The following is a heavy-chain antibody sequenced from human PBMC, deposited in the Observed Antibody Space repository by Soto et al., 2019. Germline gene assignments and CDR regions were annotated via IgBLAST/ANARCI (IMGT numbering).Heavy chain of an antibody. J-gene: IGHJ4*02. CDR3: AKVPLHYDILTGYY. D-gene: IGHD3-9*01. Sequence: GGSLRLACAASGFTFSSYGMHWVRQAPGKGLEWVAVISYDGSNKYYADSVKGRFTISRDNSKNTLYLQMNSLRAEDTAVYYCAKVPLHYDILTGYYWGQGTLVTVSS. CDR2: ISYDGSNK. V-gene: IGHV3-30*18. CDR1: GFTFSSYG.